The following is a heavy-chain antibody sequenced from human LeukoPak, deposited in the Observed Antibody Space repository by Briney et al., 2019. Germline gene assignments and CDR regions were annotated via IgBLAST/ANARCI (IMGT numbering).Heavy chain of an antibody. V-gene: IGHV3-48*01. J-gene: IGHJ4*02. CDR2: ISGSSSTI. Sequence: GGSLRLSCAASGFTFSSFSMNWVRQAPGKGLEWISYISGSSSTIDYADSVKGRFTISRDNAKNSLYLQMNSLRAEDTAVYYCARDSGSYYGYWGQGTLVTVSS. CDR1: GFTFSSFS. D-gene: IGHD1-26*01. CDR3: ARDSGSYYGY.